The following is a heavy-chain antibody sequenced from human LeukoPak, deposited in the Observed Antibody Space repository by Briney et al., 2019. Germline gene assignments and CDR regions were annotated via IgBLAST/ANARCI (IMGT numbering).Heavy chain of an antibody. Sequence: PGGSLRLSCAASGFTVSSNYMSWVRQAPGKGLEWVSVIYSGGSTYYADSVKGRFTISRDNSKNTLYLQMNSLRAEDTAVYYCARGGGYGYCSGGSCYSSWFDPWGQGTLVTVSS. D-gene: IGHD2-15*01. J-gene: IGHJ5*02. CDR3: ARGGGYGYCSGGSCYSSWFDP. CDR2: IYSGGST. V-gene: IGHV3-66*01. CDR1: GFTVSSNY.